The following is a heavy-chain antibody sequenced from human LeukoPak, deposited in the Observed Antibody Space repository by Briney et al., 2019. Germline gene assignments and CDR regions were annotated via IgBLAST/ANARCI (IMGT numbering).Heavy chain of an antibody. J-gene: IGHJ1*01. CDR3: SRDPNGDYVGAFDFQR. CDR1: GFTFSTYA. D-gene: IGHD4-17*01. CDR2: IRGSVGGT. V-gene: IGHV3-23*01. Sequence: GGSLRPSCVVSGFTFSTYAMTWVRQAPGRGREWVSSIRGSVGGTYYADSVRGRFTISRDNSKNTLYLQMNSLRAEDTAIYYCSRDPNGDYVGAFDFQRWGQGTLVTVSS.